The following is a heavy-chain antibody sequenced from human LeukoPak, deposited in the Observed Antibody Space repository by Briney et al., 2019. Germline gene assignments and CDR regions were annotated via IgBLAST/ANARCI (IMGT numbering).Heavy chain of an antibody. J-gene: IGHJ4*02. Sequence: SETLSLTCTVSGGSVKNTNYYWGWIRQPPGKDLEWVGSMYYIGNAYYSPSLMSRVTMSVDTSKNQFSLKLSSVTAADTAVYYCARANDGVMIVEDWGQGTLVTVSS. CDR2: MYYIGNA. CDR3: ARANDGVMIVED. V-gene: IGHV4-39*07. D-gene: IGHD3-22*01. CDR1: GGSVKNTNYY.